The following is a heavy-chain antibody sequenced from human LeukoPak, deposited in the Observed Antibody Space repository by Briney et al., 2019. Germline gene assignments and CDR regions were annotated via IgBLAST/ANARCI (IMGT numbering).Heavy chain of an antibody. CDR2: INPSGGST. Sequence: ASVKVSCKASGYTFTSYYMHWVRQAPGQGLEWMGMINPSGGSTTYAQKFQGRVTMTRDTFTTTFYMELSSLRSEDTAVYYCARDLTAVRGVIWGQGTLVTVSS. CDR1: GYTFTSYY. V-gene: IGHV1-46*01. J-gene: IGHJ4*02. D-gene: IGHD3-10*01. CDR3: ARDLTAVRGVI.